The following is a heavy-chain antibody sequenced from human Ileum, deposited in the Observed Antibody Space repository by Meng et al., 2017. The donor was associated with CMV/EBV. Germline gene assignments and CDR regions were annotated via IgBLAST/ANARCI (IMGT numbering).Heavy chain of an antibody. V-gene: IGHV4-34*01. J-gene: IGHJ4*02. D-gene: IGHD5-24*01. CDR2: IYYTGST. CDR3: ASTGWLQLPGDY. Sequence: QVPLQQWGAGLLKPSGTLALTRTVYGGSFSSYYWKWIRQPPGKGLEWIGSIYYTGSTYYNPSLESRVTVSIDTSKNQFSLILTSVTAADTAVYYCASTGWLQLPGDYWGQGTLVTVFS. CDR1: GGSFSSYY.